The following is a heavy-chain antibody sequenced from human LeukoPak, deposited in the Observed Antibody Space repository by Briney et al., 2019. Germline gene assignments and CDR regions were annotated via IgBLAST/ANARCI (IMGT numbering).Heavy chain of an antibody. J-gene: IGHJ4*02. Sequence: GGSLRLSCAASGFTFSSYGMHWVRPAPGKGLEWVAVISYDGSNKYYADSVKGRFTISRDNSKNTLYLQMNSLRAEDTAVYYCAKGLTVVYIDYWGQGTLVTVSS. D-gene: IGHD4-23*01. CDR3: AKGLTVVYIDY. CDR2: ISYDGSNK. CDR1: GFTFSSYG. V-gene: IGHV3-30*18.